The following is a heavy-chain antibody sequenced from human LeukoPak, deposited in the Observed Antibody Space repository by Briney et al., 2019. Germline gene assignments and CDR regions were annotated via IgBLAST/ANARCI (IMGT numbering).Heavy chain of an antibody. V-gene: IGHV4-59*01. Sequence: SETLSLTCTVSGGSISSYYWSWIRQPPGKGLEWIGYIYYSGNTNYNPSLKSRVTISVDTSKNQFSLKLSSVTAADTAVYYCASGYWESVAYYYYYMDVWGKGTTATVSS. CDR1: GGSISSYY. J-gene: IGHJ6*03. CDR3: ASGYWESVAYYYYYMDV. D-gene: IGHD6-25*01. CDR2: IYYSGNT.